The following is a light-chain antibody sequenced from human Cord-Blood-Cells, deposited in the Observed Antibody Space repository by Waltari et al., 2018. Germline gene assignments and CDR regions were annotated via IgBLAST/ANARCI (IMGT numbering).Light chain of an antibody. CDR2: DAS. CDR1: QSISSW. V-gene: IGKV1-5*01. Sequence: DIQMTQSPSTLSASVGDRVTITCRASQSISSWVAWYQQNPGKAPKLLIYDASSLESGVPSRFSGSGSGTEFTLTVSSLQPDDFATYYCQQYNSYSPTFGQGTKVEIK. J-gene: IGKJ1*01. CDR3: QQYNSYSPT.